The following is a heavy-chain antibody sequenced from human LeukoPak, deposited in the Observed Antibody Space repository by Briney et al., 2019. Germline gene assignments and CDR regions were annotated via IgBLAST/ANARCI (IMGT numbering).Heavy chain of an antibody. CDR2: INWNGGST. CDR1: EFTFDDYG. CDR3: ARDLIHYGMDV. Sequence: GGSLGLSCAASEFTFDDYGMSWVRQAPGKGLEWVSGINWNGGSTGYADSVKGRFTISRDNAKNSLYLQMNSLRAEDTALYYCARDLIHYGMDVWGQGTTVTVSS. J-gene: IGHJ6*02. V-gene: IGHV3-20*04.